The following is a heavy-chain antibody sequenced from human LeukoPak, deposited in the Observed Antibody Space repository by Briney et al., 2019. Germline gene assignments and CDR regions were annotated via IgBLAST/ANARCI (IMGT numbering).Heavy chain of an antibody. CDR3: ASGSITIFGVVIPHDAFDI. CDR2: IKRDGSEK. CDR1: GFTFSSYW. J-gene: IGHJ3*02. Sequence: GGSLRLSCAASGFTFSSYWMSWVRQAPGKGLEWVANIKRDGSEKYYVDSVKGRFTISRDNAKNSLYPQMNSLRAEDTAVYYCASGSITIFGVVIPHDAFDIWGQGTMVTVSS. D-gene: IGHD3-3*01. V-gene: IGHV3-7*01.